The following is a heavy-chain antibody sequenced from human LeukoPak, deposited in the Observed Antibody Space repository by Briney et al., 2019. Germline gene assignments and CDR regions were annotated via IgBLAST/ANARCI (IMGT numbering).Heavy chain of an antibody. V-gene: IGHV3-30*18. J-gene: IGHJ4*02. CDR2: ISYDGSNK. Sequence: PGRSLKLSCAASGFTFSSYGMHWVRQAPGKGLEWVAVISYDGSNKYSADSVKGRFTISRDDSKNTLDLQMNSLRAEDTAVYYCAKDRGATVTHSSDYWGQGTLVTVSS. CDR1: GFTFSSYG. D-gene: IGHD4-11*01. CDR3: AKDRGATVTHSSDY.